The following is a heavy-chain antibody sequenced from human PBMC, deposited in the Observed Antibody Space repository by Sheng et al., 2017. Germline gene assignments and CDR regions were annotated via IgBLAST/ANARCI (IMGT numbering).Heavy chain of an antibody. CDR3: ARLWSGYYSFDY. J-gene: IGHJ4*02. V-gene: IGHV3-48*03. CDR2: ISSSGSTI. D-gene: IGHD3-3*01. CDR1: GFTFSSYE. Sequence: EVQLVESGGGLVQPGGSLRLSCAASGFTFSSYEMNWVRQAPGKGLEWVSYISSSGSTIYYADSVKGRFTISRDNAKNSLYLQMNSLRAEDTAVYYCARLWSGYYSFDYWGQGTLVTVSS.